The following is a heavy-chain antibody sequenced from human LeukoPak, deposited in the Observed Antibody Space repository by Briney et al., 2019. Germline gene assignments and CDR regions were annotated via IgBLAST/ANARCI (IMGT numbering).Heavy chain of an antibody. Sequence: SEPLSLTCTVSGGSISSYYWSWIRPPPGKGLEWIGYIYYSGSTNYNPSLKSRVTISVDTSKNQFSLKLSSVTAADTAVYYCAGVLLWFGELPHFGPWGQGTLVTVSS. CDR3: AGVLLWFGELPHFGP. CDR2: IYYSGST. J-gene: IGHJ5*02. CDR1: GGSISSYY. V-gene: IGHV4-59*01. D-gene: IGHD3-10*01.